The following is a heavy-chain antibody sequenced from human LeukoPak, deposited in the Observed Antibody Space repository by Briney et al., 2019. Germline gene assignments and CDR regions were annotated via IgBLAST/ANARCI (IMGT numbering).Heavy chain of an antibody. CDR3: ARSAAGYFDY. J-gene: IGHJ4*02. CDR2: INANSGGT. V-gene: IGHV1-2*02. D-gene: IGHD6-13*01. CDR1: GYTFTGYY. Sequence: GSVKVSCKASGYTFTGYYMHWVRQAPGQGLEGMGWINANSGGTNYAQKFQGRVTMTRDTSMSTAYMELSRLRADDTAVYYCARSAAGYFDYWGQGTLVTVSS.